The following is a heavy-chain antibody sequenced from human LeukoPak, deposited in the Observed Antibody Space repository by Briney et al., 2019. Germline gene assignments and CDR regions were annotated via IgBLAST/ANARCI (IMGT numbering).Heavy chain of an antibody. J-gene: IGHJ4*02. V-gene: IGHV3-21*01. CDR3: AKSGSNRFDY. CDR1: GFTFSSYT. D-gene: IGHD5-24*01. Sequence: GGSLRLSCAASGFTFSSYTMNWVRQAPGKGLEWVSSISTSSIYIYYADSVKGRFTISRDNAKNSLYLQMNSLRAEDTAVYYCAKSGSNRFDYWGQGTLVTVSS. CDR2: ISTSSIYI.